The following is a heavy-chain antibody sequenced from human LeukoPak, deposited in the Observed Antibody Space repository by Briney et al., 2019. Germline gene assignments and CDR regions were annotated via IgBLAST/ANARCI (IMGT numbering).Heavy chain of an antibody. V-gene: IGHV3-21*01. CDR3: AREGYGDYSYYYYYYMDV. D-gene: IGHD4-17*01. J-gene: IGHJ6*03. CDR1: EFTFSSYG. Sequence: GGSLRLSCAASEFTFSSYGMNWVRQAPGKGLEWVSSITTSSTYIYYADSVKGRFTISRDNAKNTLYLQMNSLRAEDTAVYYCAREGYGDYSYYYYYYMDVWGKGTTVTVSS. CDR2: ITTSSTYI.